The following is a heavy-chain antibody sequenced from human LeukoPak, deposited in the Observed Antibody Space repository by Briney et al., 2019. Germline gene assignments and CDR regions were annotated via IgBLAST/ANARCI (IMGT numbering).Heavy chain of an antibody. CDR2: INHSGST. J-gene: IGHJ5*02. CDR3: ARMGRAAAEFDP. D-gene: IGHD6-13*01. Sequence: SETLSLTCAVYGGSLSGYYWRWIRQSPGKGLEWIGEINHSGSTNYNLSLKSRVTISVDTSKNQFSLNLSSVTAADTAVYYCARMGRAAAEFDPWGQGTLVTVSS. CDR1: GGSLSGYY. V-gene: IGHV4-34*01.